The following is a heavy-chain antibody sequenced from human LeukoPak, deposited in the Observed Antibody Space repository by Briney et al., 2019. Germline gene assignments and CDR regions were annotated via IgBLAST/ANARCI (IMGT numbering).Heavy chain of an antibody. CDR2: INTDGSNT. D-gene: IGHD3-9*01. CDR3: ATGTGYYYDR. Sequence: GGSLRLSCAASGFTFSSYWMHWVRQAPGKGLVWISRINTDGSNTNYADSVKGRFTVSRENAKNTLYLQMNSLRVEDTAVYYCATGTGYYYDRWGQGTLVTVAS. V-gene: IGHV3-74*01. CDR1: GFTFSSYW. J-gene: IGHJ4*02.